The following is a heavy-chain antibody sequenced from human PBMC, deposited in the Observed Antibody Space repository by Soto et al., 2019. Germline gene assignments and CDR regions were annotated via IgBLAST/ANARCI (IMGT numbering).Heavy chain of an antibody. CDR1: GFTFSSYS. V-gene: IGHV3-21*01. D-gene: IGHD3-16*01. Sequence: GGSLRLSCAASGFTFSSYSMNWVRQAPGKGLEWVSSISSSSSYIYYADSVKGRFTISRDNAKNSLYLQMNSLRAEDTAVYYCARDGGPSRPFDPWGQGTLVTVSS. J-gene: IGHJ5*02. CDR2: ISSSSSYI. CDR3: ARDGGPSRPFDP.